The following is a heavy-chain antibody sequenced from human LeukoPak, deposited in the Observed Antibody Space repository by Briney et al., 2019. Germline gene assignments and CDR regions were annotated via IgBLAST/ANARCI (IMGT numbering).Heavy chain of an antibody. CDR2: INHSGST. CDR1: GGSFSGYY. D-gene: IGHD6-13*01. CDR3: ARGRRSRPRFLVAAAVSNWFDP. Sequence: SETLSLTCAVYGGSFSGYYWSWIRQPPGKGLEWIGEINHSGSTNYNPSLTSRVTISVDTSKNQFSLKLSSVTAADTAVYYCARGRRSRPRFLVAAAVSNWFDPWGQGTLVTVSS. V-gene: IGHV4-34*01. J-gene: IGHJ5*02.